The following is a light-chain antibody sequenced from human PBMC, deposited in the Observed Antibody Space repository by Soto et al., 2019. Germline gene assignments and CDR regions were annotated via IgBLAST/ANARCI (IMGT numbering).Light chain of an antibody. J-gene: IGLJ1*01. Sequence: QSVLTQPPSVSGAPGQRVTISCTGSSSNIGAGYDVHWYQQLPGTAPKLLIYGNSHRPSGVPDRFSGSKSGTSASLAITGLQAEDEADYYCYSYAGSNNSVFGTGTKLTVL. CDR1: SSNIGAGYD. CDR3: YSYAGSNNSV. CDR2: GNS. V-gene: IGLV1-40*01.